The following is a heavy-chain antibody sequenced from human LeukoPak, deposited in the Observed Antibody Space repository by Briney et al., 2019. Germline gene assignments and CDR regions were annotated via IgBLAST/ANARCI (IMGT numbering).Heavy chain of an antibody. J-gene: IGHJ4*02. CDR3: AKSLVVVNDPPDY. CDR2: IKQDGSER. CDR1: GFTFSTCW. Sequence: GGSLRLSCAASGFTFSTCWMTWVRQAPGKGLEGGANIKQDGSERYYVDSVKGRFTISRDNAKSSLYLQMNSLRAEDTAEYYCAKSLVVVNDPPDYWGQGTLVTVSS. V-gene: IGHV3-7*01. D-gene: IGHD2-21*01.